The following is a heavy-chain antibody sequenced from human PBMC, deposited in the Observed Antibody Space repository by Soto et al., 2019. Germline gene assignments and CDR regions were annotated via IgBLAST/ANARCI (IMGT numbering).Heavy chain of an antibody. CDR3: VRDMQLWRLDS. D-gene: IGHD2-15*01. V-gene: IGHV3-23*01. CDR2: ISGSGAST. J-gene: IGHJ4*02. CDR1: GFNFKNSA. Sequence: GGSLRLSCTASGFNFKNSAMSWVRQAPGKGLEWVSGISGSGASTYDADSVKGRFTISRDNAKHTLYLHMNSLRAEDTAVYYCVRDMQLWRLDSWGQGTLVTVSS.